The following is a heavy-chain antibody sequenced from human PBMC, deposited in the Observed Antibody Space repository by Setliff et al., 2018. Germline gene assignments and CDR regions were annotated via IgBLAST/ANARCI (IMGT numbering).Heavy chain of an antibody. Sequence: ASVKVSCKASGYTFTSYYMHWVRQAPGQGLEWMGIINPSGGSTSYAQKFQGRVTMTRDTSTSTVYMELSSPRSEDTAVYYCAVFNVTPTRKKYYSYLDVWGKGTTVTISS. CDR1: GYTFTSYY. CDR3: AVFNVTPTRKKYYSYLDV. CDR2: INPSGGST. D-gene: IGHD2-2*01. J-gene: IGHJ6*03. V-gene: IGHV1-46*01.